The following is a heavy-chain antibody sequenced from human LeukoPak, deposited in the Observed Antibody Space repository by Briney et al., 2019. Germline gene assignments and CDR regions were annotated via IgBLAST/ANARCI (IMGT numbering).Heavy chain of an antibody. Sequence: GGSLRLSCAAPGFTFSSYGMHWVRQAPGKGLEWVAVISYDGSNKYYADSVKGRFTISRDNSKNTLYLQMNSLRAEDTAVYYCAKDRAVYYYDSNYGMDVWGQGTTVTVSS. D-gene: IGHD3-22*01. CDR2: ISYDGSNK. CDR3: AKDRAVYYYDSNYGMDV. V-gene: IGHV3-30*18. J-gene: IGHJ6*02. CDR1: GFTFSSYG.